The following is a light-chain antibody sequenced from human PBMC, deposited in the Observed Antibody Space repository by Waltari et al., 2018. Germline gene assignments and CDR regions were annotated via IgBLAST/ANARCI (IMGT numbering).Light chain of an antibody. Sequence: QSALTQPRSLSGSPVPSVTISCTGTFSDFTASDHVSCYQQHPGKAPQLLTYGVTESPAGVPHRFSGSKSGDTASLSISGLQADDEADYYCCSYAGSYTWVFGGGTKLTVL. CDR2: GVT. CDR3: CSYAGSYTWV. J-gene: IGLJ3*02. V-gene: IGLV2-11*01. CDR1: FSDFTASDH.